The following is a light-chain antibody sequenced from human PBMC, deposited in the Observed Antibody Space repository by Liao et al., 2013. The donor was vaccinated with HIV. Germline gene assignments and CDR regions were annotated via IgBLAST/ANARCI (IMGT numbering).Light chain of an antibody. CDR1: NIGSKS. J-gene: IGLJ2*01. V-gene: IGLV3-21*04. CDR2: YDK. Sequence: SYVLTQPPSVSVAPGKTARITCGGDNIGSKSVHWYHQKPGQAPLLVISYDKDRPSGTPERFSGSNSGNTATLTISRVEAGDEADYYFLQVWDGSGDYAVFGGGTKLTVL. CDR3: LQVWDGSGDYAV.